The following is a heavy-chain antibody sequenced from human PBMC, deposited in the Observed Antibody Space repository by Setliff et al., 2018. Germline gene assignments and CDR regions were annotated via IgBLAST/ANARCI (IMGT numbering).Heavy chain of an antibody. D-gene: IGHD2-2*01. CDR2: ISGRGGST. Sequence: LRLSCVTSGFTFNTYSMSWVRQAPGEGLQWVSTISGRGGSTFYSDSVRGGFTISRDKIKSTLDLQMNSLRVEDTAMYYCAKAPYASAAPCWFDTWGQGTLVT. V-gene: IGHV3-23*01. CDR1: GFTFNTYS. CDR3: AKAPYASAAPCWFDT. J-gene: IGHJ5*02.